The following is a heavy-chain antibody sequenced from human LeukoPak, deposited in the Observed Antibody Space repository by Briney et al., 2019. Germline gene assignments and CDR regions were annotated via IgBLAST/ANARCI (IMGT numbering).Heavy chain of an antibody. CDR2: IWYDGSNK. J-gene: IGHJ4*02. V-gene: IGHV3-33*01. CDR3: VRGDLRLPRSTPDC. Sequence: PGGSLRLSCAASGFTFSSYGMHWVRQAPGKGLEWVAVIWYDGSNKYYADSVKGRFTISRDNAMNTLYLQMNSLRGEDTAVYYCVRGDLRLPRSTPDCWGQGTLVTVSS. CDR1: GFTFSSYG. D-gene: IGHD5/OR15-5a*01.